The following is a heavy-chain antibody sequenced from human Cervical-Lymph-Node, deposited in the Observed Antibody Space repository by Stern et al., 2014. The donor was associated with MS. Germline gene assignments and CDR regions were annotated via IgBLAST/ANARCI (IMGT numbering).Heavy chain of an antibody. V-gene: IGHV3-48*01. J-gene: IGHJ4*02. D-gene: IGHD2-21*02. Sequence: MQLVESGGNLIQPEGSLRLSCATSGFLFNTFPMSWVRQAPGKGLEWISYISSSGNTIYYADSVRGRFTISRDNARDSLFLQMSSLRAEDTAVYYCARAISGVTGWTWRYWGQGTLVTVSS. CDR2: ISSSGNTI. CDR1: GFLFNTFP. CDR3: ARAISGVTGWTWRY.